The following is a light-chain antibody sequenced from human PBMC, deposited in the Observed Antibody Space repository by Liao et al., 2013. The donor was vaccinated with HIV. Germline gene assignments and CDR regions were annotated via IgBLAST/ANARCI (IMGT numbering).Light chain of an antibody. J-gene: IGLJ3*02. Sequence: ELTQPPSVSVAPGKTARITCGGNNIGSKSVHWYQQKPGQAPVLVIYYDSDRPSGIPERFSGSNSGNTATLTISRVEAGDEADYYCQVWDSSNDHHWVFGGGTKLTVL. CDR3: QVWDSSNDHHWV. CDR1: NIGSKS. CDR2: YDS. V-gene: IGLV3-21*01.